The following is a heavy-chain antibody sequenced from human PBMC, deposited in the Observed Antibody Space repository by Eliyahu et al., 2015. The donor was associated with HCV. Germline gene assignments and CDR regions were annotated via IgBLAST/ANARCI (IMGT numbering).Heavy chain of an antibody. Sequence: EVQLVESGGGLVKPGGSLRLSCAASGFTFSSXXINWVRQAPGKGXGWVSSISSSSTYIYYADSVKGRFTISRDNAKNSLYLQMNSLRAEDTAVYYCASGSLGRRSFDWLDDVYNFDYWGQGTLVTVSS. CDR3: ASGSLGRRSFDWLDDVYNFDY. J-gene: IGHJ4*02. CDR2: ISSSSTYI. D-gene: IGHD3-9*01. CDR1: GFTFSSXX. V-gene: IGHV3-21*01.